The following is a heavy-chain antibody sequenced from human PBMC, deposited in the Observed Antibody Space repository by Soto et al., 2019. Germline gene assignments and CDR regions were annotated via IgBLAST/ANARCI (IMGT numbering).Heavy chain of an antibody. J-gene: IGHJ2*01. D-gene: IGHD3-22*01. CDR3: ARTASISVTVVVITPYWYFDL. Sequence: QVQLQESGPGLVKPSGTLSLTCAVSGGSISSSNWWSWVRQPPGKGLEWIGEIYHSGSTNYNPSLKSRVTISVDKSKNQFSLKLSSVTAADTAVYYCARTASISVTVVVITPYWYFDLWGRGTLVTVSS. CDR2: IYHSGST. CDR1: GGSISSSNW. V-gene: IGHV4-4*02.